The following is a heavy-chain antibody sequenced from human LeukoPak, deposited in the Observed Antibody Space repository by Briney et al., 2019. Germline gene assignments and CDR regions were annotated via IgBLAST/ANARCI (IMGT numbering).Heavy chain of an antibody. CDR1: GDSISNGGYS. CDR3: ARGADIVVVPTTIPRWFDP. D-gene: IGHD2-2*01. CDR2: IYQSGST. V-gene: IGHV4-30-2*06. Sequence: SETLSLTCAVSGDSISNGGYSWSWIRQSPGKGLEWIGYIYQSGSTYYNPSLKRRVTISVDRSKNQFSLKLRSVTAADTAVYFCARGADIVVVPTTIPRWFDPWGQGTLVTVSS. J-gene: IGHJ5*02.